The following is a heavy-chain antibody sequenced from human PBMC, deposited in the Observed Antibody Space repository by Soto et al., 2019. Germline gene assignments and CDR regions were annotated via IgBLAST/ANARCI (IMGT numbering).Heavy chain of an antibody. CDR2: ISSSSSTI. J-gene: IGHJ4*02. D-gene: IGHD1-20*01. Sequence: PGGSLRLSCAASGFTFSSYSMNWVRQAPGKGLEWVSYISSSSSTIYYADSVKGRFTISRDNAKNSLYLQMNSLRAEDTAVYYWARRPNWNQFDYWGQGTLVTVSS. V-gene: IGHV3-48*01. CDR3: ARRPNWNQFDY. CDR1: GFTFSSYS.